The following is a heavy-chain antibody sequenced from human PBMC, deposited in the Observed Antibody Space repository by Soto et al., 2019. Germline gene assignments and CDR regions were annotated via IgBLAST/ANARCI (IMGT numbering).Heavy chain of an antibody. V-gene: IGHV4-39*01. CDR1: GGPISTNDYH. CDR2: IFYTGTT. CDR3: VRHSGAGSANYPGMGV. D-gene: IGHD1-26*01. Sequence: QLQLQQSGPGLVKPSETLSLTCTVSGGPISTNDYHWGWIRQPPGEGLDWIASIFYTGTTYYKSSLRRPLPISIDTSKMQFSLQPSSVTDTGTAIYYCVRHSGAGSANYPGMGVWGQGTTVTVSS. J-gene: IGHJ6*02.